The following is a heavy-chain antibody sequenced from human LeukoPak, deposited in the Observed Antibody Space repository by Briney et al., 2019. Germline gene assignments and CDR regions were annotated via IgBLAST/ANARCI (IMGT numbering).Heavy chain of an antibody. CDR1: GYSFTSYW. CDR3: ARQSITMVRGVPNIDY. D-gene: IGHD3-10*01. J-gene: IGHJ4*02. Sequence: GESLKISCKGSGYSFTSYWIGWVRQMPGKGLEWMGIIYPGDSDTRYSPSFQGQVTISADKSISTAYLQWSSLKASGTAMYYCARQSITMVRGVPNIDYWGQGTLVTVSS. CDR2: IYPGDSDT. V-gene: IGHV5-51*01.